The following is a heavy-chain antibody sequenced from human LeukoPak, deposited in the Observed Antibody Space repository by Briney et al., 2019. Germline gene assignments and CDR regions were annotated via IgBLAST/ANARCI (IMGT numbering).Heavy chain of an antibody. CDR2: INHSGST. V-gene: IGHV4-34*01. D-gene: IGHD3-10*01. CDR3: ARGRYYGSGSYYKPSSFDY. CDR1: GGSFSGCY. Sequence: PSETLSLTCAVYGGSFSGCYWSWIRQPPGKGLEWIGEINHSGSTNYNPSLKSRVTISVDTSKNQFSLKLSSVTAADTAVYYCARGRYYGSGSYYKPSSFDYWGQGTLVTVSS. J-gene: IGHJ4*02.